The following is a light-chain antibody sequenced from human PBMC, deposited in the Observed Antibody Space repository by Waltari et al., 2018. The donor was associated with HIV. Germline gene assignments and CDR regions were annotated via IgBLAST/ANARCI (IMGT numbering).Light chain of an antibody. CDR2: RNN. Sequence: QTALTQPPTASGTPGQRDNIPCSGSSSNIERNYVYWYLQLPGTAPKLLIYRNNQRPSGVPDRFSGSKSGTSASLAISGLRSEDEADYYCASWDDSLSVVFGGGTKLTVL. J-gene: IGLJ2*01. V-gene: IGLV1-47*01. CDR1: SSNIERNY. CDR3: ASWDDSLSVV.